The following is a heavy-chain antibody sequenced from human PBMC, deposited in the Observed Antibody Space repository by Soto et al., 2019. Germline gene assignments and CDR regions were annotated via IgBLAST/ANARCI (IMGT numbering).Heavy chain of an antibody. CDR3: ATPAMAPYYYGMDV. D-gene: IGHD5-18*01. J-gene: IGHJ6*02. CDR2: ICPGDSNT. Sequence: PGESLKISCQGSGYSFYTYCIVWVRQMPGKGLEWMGIICPGDSNTIYSPSFQGQVTISADKSISTAYLQWSSLKASDTAMYYCATPAMAPYYYGMDVWGQGTTVTVSS. CDR1: GYSFYTYC. V-gene: IGHV5-51*01.